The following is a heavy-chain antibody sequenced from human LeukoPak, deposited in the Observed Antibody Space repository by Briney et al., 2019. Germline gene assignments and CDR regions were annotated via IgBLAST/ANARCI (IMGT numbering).Heavy chain of an antibody. V-gene: IGHV1-2*02. D-gene: IGHD3-22*01. Sequence: ASVKVSCKASGYTFTGYYMFWVRQAPGQGLEWMGWINPNSGVTNYAQKFQGRVTMTRDTSISTGYMELSRLRSDDTAVYYCATYYLDTSARDWGQGTLVTVSS. CDR3: ATYYLDTSARD. CDR1: GYTFTGYY. J-gene: IGHJ4*02. CDR2: INPNSGVT.